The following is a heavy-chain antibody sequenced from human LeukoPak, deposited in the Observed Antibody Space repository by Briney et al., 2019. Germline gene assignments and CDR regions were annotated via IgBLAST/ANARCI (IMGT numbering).Heavy chain of an antibody. CDR2: IYYSGST. CDR3: ARHTGYSSSWYCFDY. J-gene: IGHJ4*02. CDR1: GGSISSYY. D-gene: IGHD6-13*01. Sequence: SETLSLTCTVSGGSISSYYWSWIRQPPGKGLEWTGYIYYSGSTNYNPSLKSRVTISVDPSKNQFSLKLSSVTAADTAVYYCARHTGYSSSWYCFDYWGQGTLVTVSS. V-gene: IGHV4-59*01.